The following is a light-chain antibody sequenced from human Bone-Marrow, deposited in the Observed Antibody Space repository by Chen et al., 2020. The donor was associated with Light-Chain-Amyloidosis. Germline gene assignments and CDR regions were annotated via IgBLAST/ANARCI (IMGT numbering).Light chain of an antibody. J-gene: IGLJ1*01. CDR3: SSYTITNTLV. V-gene: IGLV2-14*01. CDR1: SSDVCGDNH. CDR2: EVT. Sequence: QSALTQPASVSGSPGQSITISCTGTSSDVCGDNHVSWYQQHHDKAPKLMIYEVTNRPSWVPDRYSGSKSDNKASLTSSGLQTEDEADYFCSSYTITNTLVFGSGTRVT.